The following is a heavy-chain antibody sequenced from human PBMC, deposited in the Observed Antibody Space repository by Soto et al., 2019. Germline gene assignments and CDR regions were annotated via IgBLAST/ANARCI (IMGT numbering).Heavy chain of an antibody. Sequence: QLQLQESGPGLVKPSETLSLTCTVSDDSIGRSNYFWGWIRQPPGKGLEWIGNIFYSGNTHYNPSLTIRFTITLDTSNHHCSLRVSSVTAADTDVYYCARHLYSGDSRGSFGYWGPGALVIVAS. CDR1: DDSIGRSNYF. D-gene: IGHD6-19*01. V-gene: IGHV4-39*01. CDR2: IFYSGNT. J-gene: IGHJ4*02. CDR3: ARHLYSGDSRGSFGY.